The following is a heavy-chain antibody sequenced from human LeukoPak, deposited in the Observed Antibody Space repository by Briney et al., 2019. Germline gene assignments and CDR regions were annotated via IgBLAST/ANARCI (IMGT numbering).Heavy chain of an antibody. CDR1: GYTFTGYF. Sequence: ASVKVSCKASGYTFTGYFIHWVRQAPGQGLEWMGWINPNSGGTNYAQKFQGRVTMTRDTSISTAYMELSRLRSDDTAVYYCARGDYYDSSGYSSWDYWGQGTLVTVSS. V-gene: IGHV1-2*02. D-gene: IGHD3-22*01. CDR3: ARGDYYDSSGYSSWDY. J-gene: IGHJ4*02. CDR2: INPNSGGT.